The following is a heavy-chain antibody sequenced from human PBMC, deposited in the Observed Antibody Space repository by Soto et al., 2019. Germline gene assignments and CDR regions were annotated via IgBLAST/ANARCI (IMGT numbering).Heavy chain of an antibody. CDR1: GFTSSIYW. CDR2: IRSDEVTT. Sequence: GGSLRLSCVASGFTSSIYWMHWVRQVPGKGLVWVSRIRSDEVTTHYADSVKGRFTISRDNAKNTVYLQMNSLRAEDTAVYYCAIILPIGNSFDIWGQGTMVTVSS. D-gene: IGHD1-26*01. J-gene: IGHJ3*02. CDR3: AIILPIGNSFDI. V-gene: IGHV3-74*01.